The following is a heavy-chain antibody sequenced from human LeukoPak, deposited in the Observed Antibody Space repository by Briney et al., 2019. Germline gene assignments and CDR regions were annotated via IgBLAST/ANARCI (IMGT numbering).Heavy chain of an antibody. CDR1: GFTFSSYW. Sequence: GGSLRLSCAASGFTFSSYWMHWVRQAPGKGLVWVSRINSDGSSTSYADSVKGRFTISRDNAKNTLYLRMNSLRAEDTAVYYCASMGTGSYYSGLDYWGQGTLVTVSS. J-gene: IGHJ4*02. CDR2: INSDGSST. V-gene: IGHV3-74*01. CDR3: ASMGTGSYYSGLDY. D-gene: IGHD1-26*01.